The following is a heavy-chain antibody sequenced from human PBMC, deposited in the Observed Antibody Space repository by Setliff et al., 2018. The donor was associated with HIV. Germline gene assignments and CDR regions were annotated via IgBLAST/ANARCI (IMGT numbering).Heavy chain of an antibody. J-gene: IGHJ1*01. Sequence: ETLSLTCAVSAYSISSGYYWGWIRQPPGKGLEWIGSIYHSGSTYYNPSLTSRVTISVDTSKNQFSLKLRSVTAADTAVYYCARQWRDQYNSGVSTEYFQHWGLGTLVTVSS. V-gene: IGHV4-38-2*01. D-gene: IGHD3-22*01. CDR3: ARQWRDQYNSGVSTEYFQH. CDR2: IYHSGST. CDR1: AYSISSGYY.